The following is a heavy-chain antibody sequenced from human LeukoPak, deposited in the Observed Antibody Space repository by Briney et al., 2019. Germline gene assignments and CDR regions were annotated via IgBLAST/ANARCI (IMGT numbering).Heavy chain of an antibody. CDR1: GYTFTSYG. Sequence: ASVKVSCKASGYTFTSYGISWVRQAPGRGLEWMGWISAYNGNTNYAQKLQGRVTMTTDTSTSTAYMELRSLRSDDTAVYYCARDLGDIAVAGTWFDYWGQGTLVTVSS. CDR2: ISAYNGNT. D-gene: IGHD6-19*01. V-gene: IGHV1-18*04. CDR3: ARDLGDIAVAGTWFDY. J-gene: IGHJ4*02.